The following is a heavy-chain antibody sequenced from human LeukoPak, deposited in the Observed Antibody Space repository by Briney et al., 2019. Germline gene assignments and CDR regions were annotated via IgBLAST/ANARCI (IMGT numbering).Heavy chain of an antibody. CDR2: ISYDGSNK. J-gene: IGHJ4*02. CDR1: GFTFSSYG. D-gene: IGHD2-15*01. CDR3: AKGRAVEVVAAFNY. V-gene: IGHV3-30*18. Sequence: GGSLRLSCAASGFTFSSYGIHWVRQAPGKGLEWVAVISYDGSNKYYADSVKGRFTISRDNSKNTLYLQMNSLRAEDTAVYYCAKGRAVEVVAAFNYWGQGTVVTVSS.